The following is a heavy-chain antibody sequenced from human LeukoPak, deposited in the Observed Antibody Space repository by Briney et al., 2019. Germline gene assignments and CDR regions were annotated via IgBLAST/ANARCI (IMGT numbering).Heavy chain of an antibody. J-gene: IGHJ4*02. Sequence: GGSLRLSCSASGFTFSSYAMHWVRQAPGKGLEYVSAISSNGGTTYYADSVKGRFTISRDNSKNTLYLQMSSLRAEDTAVYYCEKARYGGYSGDYFDYWGQGTLVTVSS. CDR1: GFTFSSYA. D-gene: IGHD5-12*01. V-gene: IGHV3-64D*06. CDR2: ISSNGGTT. CDR3: EKARYGGYSGDYFDY.